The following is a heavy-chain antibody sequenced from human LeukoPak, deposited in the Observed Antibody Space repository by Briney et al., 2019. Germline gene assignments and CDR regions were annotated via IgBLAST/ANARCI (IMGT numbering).Heavy chain of an antibody. CDR2: IKQDGSEM. CDR1: GFPFSSYW. D-gene: IGHD6-19*01. J-gene: IGHJ3*02. CDR3: ARVAVAATGAFDM. Sequence: PGGSLRLSCAVSGFPFSSYWMSWVRQAPGKGLEWVASIKQDGSEMQYVDSVKGRFTISRDNAKNSLHLQMNSLRVEDTAVYYCARVAVAATGAFDMWGQGTMVPVSS. V-gene: IGHV3-7*04.